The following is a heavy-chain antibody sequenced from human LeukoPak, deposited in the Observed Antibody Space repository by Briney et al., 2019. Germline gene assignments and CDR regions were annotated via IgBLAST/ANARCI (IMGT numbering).Heavy chain of an antibody. CDR3: AGAPSEIGGYYPEYFRH. D-gene: IGHD3-22*01. J-gene: IGHJ1*01. CDR2: IKSDGST. Sequence: PGGSLRLSCAASGFTFSSYWMHWGRQAPGKGLVWVSRIKSDGSTNYADSVKGRFTISRDNAKNTLSLQMNSLRAEDTGVYYCAGAPSEIGGYYPEYFRHWGQGTLVTVSS. V-gene: IGHV3-74*01. CDR1: GFTFSSYW.